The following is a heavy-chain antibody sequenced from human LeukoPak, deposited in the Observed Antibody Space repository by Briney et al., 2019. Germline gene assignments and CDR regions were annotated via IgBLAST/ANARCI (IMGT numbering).Heavy chain of an antibody. Sequence: ASVKVSCKASGYTFTSYDINWVRQATGQGLEWMGWISAYNGNTNYAQKLQGRVTMTTDTSTSTAYMELRSLRSDDTAVYYCAREPGDDYGDYHFDYWGQGTLVTVSS. V-gene: IGHV1-18*01. CDR2: ISAYNGNT. D-gene: IGHD4-17*01. J-gene: IGHJ4*02. CDR1: GYTFTSYD. CDR3: AREPGDDYGDYHFDY.